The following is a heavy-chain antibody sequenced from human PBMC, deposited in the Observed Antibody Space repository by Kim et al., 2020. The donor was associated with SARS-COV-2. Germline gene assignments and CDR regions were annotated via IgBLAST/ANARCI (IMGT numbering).Heavy chain of an antibody. D-gene: IGHD2-21*02. V-gene: IGHV3-9*01. J-gene: IGHJ6*02. CDR3: ARNMWADVVTAVDV. CDR1: GFTFADYA. Sequence: GGSLRLSCAVSGFTFADYAMHWVRQAPGKGLEWVSGISWNSGSIGYGDSVKGRFTISRDNAKSSLYLQMNSLRGEDTALYYCARNMWADVVTAVDVWGQGTPVIVSS. CDR2: ISWNSGSI.